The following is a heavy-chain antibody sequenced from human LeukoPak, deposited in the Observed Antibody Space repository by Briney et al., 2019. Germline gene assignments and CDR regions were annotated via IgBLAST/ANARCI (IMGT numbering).Heavy chain of an antibody. D-gene: IGHD3-9*01. CDR1: GGSFSGYY. CDR2: INHSGST. CDR3: ARGDYDILTGYYPFDY. V-gene: IGHV4-34*01. J-gene: IGHJ4*02. Sequence: SETLSLTCAVYGGSFSGYYWSWIRQPPGKGLEWIGEINHSGSTNYNPSLKSRVTISVDTSKNPFSLKLSSVSAADTAVYYCARGDYDILTGYYPFDYWGQGTLVTVSS.